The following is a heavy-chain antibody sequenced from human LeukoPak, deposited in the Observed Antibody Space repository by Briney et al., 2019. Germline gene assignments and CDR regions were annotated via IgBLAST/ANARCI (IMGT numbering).Heavy chain of an antibody. V-gene: IGHV3-43*02. CDR3: AKDGYSSGWRPDY. D-gene: IGHD6-19*01. Sequence: GGSLRLSCAASGFTFSSYGMHWVRQAPGKGLEWVSLISGDGGSTYYADSVKGRFTISRDNSKNSLYLQMNGLRTEDTALYYCAKDGYSSGWRPDYWGQGTLVTVS. CDR2: ISGDGGST. CDR1: GFTFSSYG. J-gene: IGHJ4*02.